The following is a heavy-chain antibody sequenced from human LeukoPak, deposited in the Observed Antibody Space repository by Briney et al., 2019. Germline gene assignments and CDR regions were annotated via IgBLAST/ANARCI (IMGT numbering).Heavy chain of an antibody. Sequence: GASVKVSCKASGYTFTGYYMHWVRQAPGQGLEWMGWINPNSGGTNYAQKFQGRVTMTRDTSISTAYMELSRLRSDDTAVYYCARDTIQLWLEYYFDYWGQGTLVTVSS. CDR2: INPNSGGT. J-gene: IGHJ4*02. V-gene: IGHV1-2*02. CDR3: ARDTIQLWLEYYFDY. CDR1: GYTFTGYY. D-gene: IGHD5-18*01.